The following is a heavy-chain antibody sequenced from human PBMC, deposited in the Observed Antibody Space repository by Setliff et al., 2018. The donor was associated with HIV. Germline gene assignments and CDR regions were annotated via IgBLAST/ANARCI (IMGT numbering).Heavy chain of an antibody. Sequence: SVKVSCKASGFTFSGSVVQWVRQARGQRLEWIGRIVVGSGKTDYAQKFQNRVTITRDMATSTAYMELSSLRSEDTAVYYCAADRGDYFELDYPYYHYMDVWGKGTTVTVSS. V-gene: IGHV1-58*01. CDR2: IVVGSGKT. J-gene: IGHJ6*03. CDR1: GFTFSGSV. CDR3: AADRGDYFELDYPYYHYMDV. D-gene: IGHD3-22*01.